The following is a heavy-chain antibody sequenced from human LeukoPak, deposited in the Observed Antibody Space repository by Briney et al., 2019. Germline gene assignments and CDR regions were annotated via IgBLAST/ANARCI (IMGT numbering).Heavy chain of an antibody. V-gene: IGHV3-15*01. D-gene: IGHD3-10*01. J-gene: IGHJ4*02. CDR2: IKSKTDGGTT. Sequence: GGSLRLSCVVSGFTFSNYSMNWVRQAPGKGLEWVGRIKSKTDGGTTDYAAPVKGRSTISRDDSKNTLYLQMNSLKTEDTAVYYCTTGLWFGELRQDYWGQGTLVTVSS. CDR3: TTGLWFGELRQDY. CDR1: GFTFSNYS.